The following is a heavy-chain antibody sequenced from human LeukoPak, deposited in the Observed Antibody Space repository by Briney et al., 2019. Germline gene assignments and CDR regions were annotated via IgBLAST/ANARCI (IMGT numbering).Heavy chain of an antibody. CDR2: INHSGST. V-gene: IGHV4-34*01. CDR3: ARGRRGGANREFDY. Sequence: PSETLSLTCAVYGGSFSGYYWSWIRQPPGKGLEWIGEINHSGSTNYNPSLKSRVTISVDTSKNQFSLKLSSVTAADTAVYYCARGRRGGANREFDYWGQGTLVTVSS. D-gene: IGHD1-26*01. J-gene: IGHJ4*02. CDR1: GGSFSGYY.